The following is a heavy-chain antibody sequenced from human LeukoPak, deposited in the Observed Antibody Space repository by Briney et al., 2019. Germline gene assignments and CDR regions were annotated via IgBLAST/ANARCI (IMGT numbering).Heavy chain of an antibody. Sequence: GGSLRLSCAASGFTFSNAWMSWVRQAPGKGLEWVGRIKSKTDGGTTDYAAPVKGRFTISRDDSKNTLYLQMNSLKTEDTAVYYCTTDTPWAYYYGSASYRTPVYWGQGTLVTVSS. CDR2: IKSKTDGGTT. CDR1: GFTFSNAW. J-gene: IGHJ4*02. V-gene: IGHV3-15*01. CDR3: TTDTPWAYYYGSASYRTPVY. D-gene: IGHD3-10*01.